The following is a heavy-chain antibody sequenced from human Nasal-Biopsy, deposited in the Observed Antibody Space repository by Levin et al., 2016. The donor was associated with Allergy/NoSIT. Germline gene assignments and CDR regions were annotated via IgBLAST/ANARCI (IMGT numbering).Heavy chain of an antibody. CDR1: GFTFSSYS. CDR2: INQDGSHK. CDR3: ARGYPEDCRSTACSGAFDL. V-gene: IGHV3-7*01. Sequence: GESLKISCAASGFTFSSYSMTWVRHAPGKGLERVAFINQDGSHKNYVDSLKGRFTISRDNPMNSLFLEMYSLRADDTAVYYCARGYPEDCRSTACSGAFDLWGQGTMVTVSS. J-gene: IGHJ3*01. D-gene: IGHD2-2*01.